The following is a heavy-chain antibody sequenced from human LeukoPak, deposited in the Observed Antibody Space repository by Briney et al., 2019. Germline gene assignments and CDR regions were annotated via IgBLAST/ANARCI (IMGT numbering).Heavy chain of an antibody. CDR2: TSGSGGST. D-gene: IGHD1-1*01. V-gene: IGHV3-23*01. CDR1: GFTFSSYG. J-gene: IGHJ3*02. CDR3: AKDMGGTSFALDI. Sequence: GGTLRLSCAASGFTFSSYGMSWVRQAPGKGLEWVSATSGSGGSTYYADSVKGRFTISRDNSKNTLYLQMNSLRAEDTAVYYCAKDMGGTSFALDIWGQGTMVTVSS.